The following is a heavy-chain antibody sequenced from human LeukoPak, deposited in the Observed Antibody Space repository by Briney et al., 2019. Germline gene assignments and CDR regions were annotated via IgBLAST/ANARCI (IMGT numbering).Heavy chain of an antibody. D-gene: IGHD6-19*01. CDR3: ARGRYSSGWYIARWFDP. Sequence: SEILSLTCAVYGGSFSGYYWSWIRQPPGKGLEWIGEINHSGSTNYNPSLKSRVTISVDTSKNQFSLKLSSVTAADTAVYYCARGRYSSGWYIARWFDPWGQGTLVTVSS. CDR1: GGSFSGYY. J-gene: IGHJ5*02. V-gene: IGHV4-34*01. CDR2: INHSGST.